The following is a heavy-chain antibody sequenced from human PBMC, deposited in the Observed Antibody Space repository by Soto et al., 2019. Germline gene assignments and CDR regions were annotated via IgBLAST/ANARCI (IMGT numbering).Heavy chain of an antibody. V-gene: IGHV3-33*01. Sequence: QVQLVESGGGVVQPGRSLRLSCAASGFTFSTYGMHWVRQAPGKGLEWVANIWHDGSKTYYGDPVKGRFTISRDNSKNTVYLQMNSLRGDDTALYFCARDAVAGQDYWGQGTLVTVSS. CDR2: IWHDGSKT. J-gene: IGHJ4*02. D-gene: IGHD6-19*01. CDR1: GFTFSTYG. CDR3: ARDAVAGQDY.